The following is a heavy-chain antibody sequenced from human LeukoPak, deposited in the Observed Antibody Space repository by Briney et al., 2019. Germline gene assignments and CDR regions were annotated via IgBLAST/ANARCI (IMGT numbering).Heavy chain of an antibody. CDR3: ARGIAVAGTGQSYGMDV. CDR2: INPDGTTT. D-gene: IGHD6-19*01. J-gene: IGHJ6*02. CDR1: EFTFSSYW. Sequence: GGSLRLSCAASEFTFSSYWMHWVRQAPGKGLVWVSHINPDGTTTNYADSAKGRFTISRENAKNSLYLQMNSLRAGDTAVYYCARGIAVAGTGQSYGMDVWGQGTTVTVSS. V-gene: IGHV3-74*01.